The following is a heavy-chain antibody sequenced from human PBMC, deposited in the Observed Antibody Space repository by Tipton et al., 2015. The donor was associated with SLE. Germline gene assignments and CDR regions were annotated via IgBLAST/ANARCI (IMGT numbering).Heavy chain of an antibody. CDR1: GGSFSGYS. CDR3: ARARGAYSSSWYWGPFDY. CDR2: INHSGST. V-gene: IGHV4-34*01. Sequence: TLSLTCAVYGGSFSGYSWSWIRQPPGKGLEWIGEINHSGSTNYNPSLKSRVTISVDTSKNQFSLKLSSVTAADTAVYYCARARGAYSSSWYWGPFDYWGQGTLVTVSS. D-gene: IGHD6-13*01. J-gene: IGHJ4*02.